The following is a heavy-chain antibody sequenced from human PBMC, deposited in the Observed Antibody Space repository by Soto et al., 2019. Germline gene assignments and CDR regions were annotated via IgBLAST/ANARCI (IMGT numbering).Heavy chain of an antibody. CDR3: ARGAIVVVVAATWSWFDP. Sequence: PSEALSLTCTVSGGSISSGGYYWSWIRQHPGKGLEWVGYIYYSGSTYYNPSLKSRVTISVDTSKNQFSLKLSSVTAADTAVYYCARGAIVVVVAATWSWFDPWGQGTLVTVSS. CDR2: IYYSGST. J-gene: IGHJ5*02. V-gene: IGHV4-31*03. CDR1: GGSISSGGYY. D-gene: IGHD2-15*01.